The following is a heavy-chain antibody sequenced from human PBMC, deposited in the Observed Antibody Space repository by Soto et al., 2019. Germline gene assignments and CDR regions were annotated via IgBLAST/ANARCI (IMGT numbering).Heavy chain of an antibody. V-gene: IGHV3-11*03. J-gene: IGHJ5*02. Sequence: GGSLRLSCAASGFTFSDYYMSWIRQAPGKGLEWVSYISSSSSYTNYADSVKGRFTISRDNAKNSLYLQMNSLRAEDTAVYYCARRCRYSSGNWFDPWGQGTLVTVSS. D-gene: IGHD6-19*01. CDR3: ARRCRYSSGNWFDP. CDR2: ISSSSSYT. CDR1: GFTFSDYY.